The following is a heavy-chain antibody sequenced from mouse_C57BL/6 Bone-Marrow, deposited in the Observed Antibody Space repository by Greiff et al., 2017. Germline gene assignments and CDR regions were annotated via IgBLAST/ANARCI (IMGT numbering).Heavy chain of an antibody. CDR2: IYPSDSET. V-gene: IGHV1-61*01. J-gene: IGHJ1*03. Sequence: VQLQQPGAELVRPGSSVKLSCKASGYTFTSYWMDWVKQRPGQGLEWIGNIYPSDSETHYNQKFKDKATLTVDKSSSTAYMQLSSLTYEDSAVYYCARPNYYGSSPVCVWCTGTTVTVSS. CDR3: ARPNYYGSSPVCV. CDR1: GYTFTSYW. D-gene: IGHD1-1*01.